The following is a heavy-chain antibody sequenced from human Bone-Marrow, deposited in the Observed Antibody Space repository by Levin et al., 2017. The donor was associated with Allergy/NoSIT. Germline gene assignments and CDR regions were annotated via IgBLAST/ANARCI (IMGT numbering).Heavy chain of an antibody. D-gene: IGHD3-10*01. J-gene: IGHJ4*02. V-gene: IGHV3-48*04. CDR1: GFTFSPYS. CDR2: ITGNSGTI. CDR3: ATSSGHFDF. Sequence: PGGSLRLSCAASGFTFSPYSMNWLRQTPGKGLEWLSYITGNSGTIYYADSVKGRFTISRDNAKNSVYLQMSSLRVDDTAVYYCATSSGHFDFWGRGTLVTVSS.